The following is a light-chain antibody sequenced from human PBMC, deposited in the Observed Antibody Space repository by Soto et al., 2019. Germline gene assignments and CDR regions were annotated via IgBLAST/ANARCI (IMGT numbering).Light chain of an antibody. V-gene: IGKV1-9*01. CDR3: QQLNSYPFT. CDR1: QGISSY. J-gene: IGKJ5*01. Sequence: IQLPQSPSLLSASVGSRVTITCRASQGISSYLAWYQQKPGKAPKLLIYAASTLQSGVSSRFSGSGSGTEFTLTISSLQPEDFATYYCQQLNSYPFTFGQGTRLEIK. CDR2: AAS.